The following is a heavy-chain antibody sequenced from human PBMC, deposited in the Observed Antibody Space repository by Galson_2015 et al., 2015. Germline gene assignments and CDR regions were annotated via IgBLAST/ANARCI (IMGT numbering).Heavy chain of an antibody. J-gene: IGHJ4*02. CDR3: AGFDSSGYNLRGTLMDY. D-gene: IGHD3-22*01. CDR1: GFPVGSSD. CDR2: IGANGIT. Sequence: SLRLSCAASGFPVGSSDLSWVRQAPGRGLEGVSVIGANGITYYADSVKGRFTISSDSSKNTVYLQMNSLTAEDTAIYYCAGFDSSGYNLRGTLMDYWGQGTLVTVSS. V-gene: IGHV3-53*01.